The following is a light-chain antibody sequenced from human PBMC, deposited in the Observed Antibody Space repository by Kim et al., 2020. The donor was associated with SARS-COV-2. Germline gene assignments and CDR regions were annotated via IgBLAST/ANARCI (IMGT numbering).Light chain of an antibody. CDR2: DAS. J-gene: IGKJ5*01. Sequence: LAPGERATLACRASQSVTNYLAWYLQKPGQAPRLLIYDASIRATGLPPRFSGSGSGTDFTLTISSLEPEDFAVYYCQQRHSWPPTFGQGTRLEIK. CDR1: QSVTNY. V-gene: IGKV3-11*01. CDR3: QQRHSWPPT.